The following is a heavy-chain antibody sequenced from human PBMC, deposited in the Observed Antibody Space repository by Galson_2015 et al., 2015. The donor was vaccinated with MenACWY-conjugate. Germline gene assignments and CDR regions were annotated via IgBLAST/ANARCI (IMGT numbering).Heavy chain of an antibody. V-gene: IGHV3-7*03. CDR1: GFTLGHYW. CDR3: ARCIQITYSDILTAYDS. J-gene: IGHJ4*02. CDR2: IKQDGSET. D-gene: IGHD3-9*01. Sequence: SLRLSCAASGFTLGHYWMSWVRQAPGKGLEWVANIKQDGSETYYVDSVKGRFTISRDNAKNSFYLQMDSLRAEDTAVYYCARCIQITYSDILTAYDSWGQGTLAIVSS.